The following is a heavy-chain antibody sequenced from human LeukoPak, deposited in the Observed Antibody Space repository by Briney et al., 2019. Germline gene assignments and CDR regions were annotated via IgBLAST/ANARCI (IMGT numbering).Heavy chain of an antibody. CDR2: IWYDGSNK. CDR1: GFTFSSYG. CDR3: ARDDDYDSSGLDY. D-gene: IGHD3-22*01. Sequence: GRFLRLSCAASGFTFSSYGMHWVRQAPGKGLEWVAVIWYDGSNKYYADSVKGRFTISRDNSKNTLYLQMNSLRAEDTAVYYCARDDDYDSSGLDYWGQGTLVTVSS. V-gene: IGHV3-33*01. J-gene: IGHJ4*02.